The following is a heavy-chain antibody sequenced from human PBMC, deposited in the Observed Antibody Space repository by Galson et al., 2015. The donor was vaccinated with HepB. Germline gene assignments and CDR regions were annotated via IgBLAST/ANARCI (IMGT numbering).Heavy chain of an antibody. Sequence: SVKVSCKASGYTFTSYAMHWVRQAPGQRLEWMGWINAGNGNTKYSQKFQGRVTITRDTSASTAYMELSSLRSEDTAVYYCARDDPPGYCSGGSCYSSYYYYYGMDVWGQGTTVTVSS. D-gene: IGHD2-15*01. CDR2: INAGNGNT. J-gene: IGHJ6*02. V-gene: IGHV1-3*01. CDR1: GYTFTSYA. CDR3: ARDDPPGYCSGGSCYSSYYYYYGMDV.